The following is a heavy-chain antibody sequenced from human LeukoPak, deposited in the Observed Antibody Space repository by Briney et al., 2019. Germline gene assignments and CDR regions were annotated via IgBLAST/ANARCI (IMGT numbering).Heavy chain of an antibody. Sequence: GSLRLSCAASGFTVSSNYMSWIRQPPGKGLEWIGEINHSGSTNYNPSLKSRVTISVYTSKNQFSLKLSSVTAADTAVYYCARGDGGYSGYDSYYYYMDVWGKGTTVTVSS. D-gene: IGHD5-12*01. CDR2: INHSGST. V-gene: IGHV4-34*01. CDR3: ARGDGGYSGYDSYYYYMDV. J-gene: IGHJ6*03. CDR1: GFTVSSNY.